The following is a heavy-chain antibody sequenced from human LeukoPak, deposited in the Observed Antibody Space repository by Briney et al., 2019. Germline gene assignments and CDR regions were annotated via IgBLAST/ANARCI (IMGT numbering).Heavy chain of an antibody. J-gene: IGHJ5*02. Sequence: PSETLSLTCAVYGGSFSGYYWSWIRQPPGKGLEWIGEINHSGSTNYSPSLKSRVTISVDTSKNQFSLKLSSVTAADTAVYYCARARAYYEFWSGYYRINWFDPWGQGTLVTDSS. CDR2: INHSGST. CDR3: ARARAYYEFWSGYYRINWFDP. D-gene: IGHD3-3*01. V-gene: IGHV4-34*01. CDR1: GGSFSGYY.